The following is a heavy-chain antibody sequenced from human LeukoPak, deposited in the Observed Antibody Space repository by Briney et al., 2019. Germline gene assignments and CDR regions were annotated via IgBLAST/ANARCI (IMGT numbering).Heavy chain of an antibody. J-gene: IGHJ4*02. CDR1: GYAIISGGFS. Sequence: SETLSLTCTVSGYAIISGGFSWNWIRQPPGKGLEWIGYIYYSGSTNYNPSLKTRLTISLDTSNKEVSLKLSSVTAADTAVYYCARHVPFGALLLPSALDYWGQGTLVTVSS. V-gene: IGHV4-61*08. D-gene: IGHD2-2*01. CDR2: IYYSGST. CDR3: ARHVPFGALLLPSALDY.